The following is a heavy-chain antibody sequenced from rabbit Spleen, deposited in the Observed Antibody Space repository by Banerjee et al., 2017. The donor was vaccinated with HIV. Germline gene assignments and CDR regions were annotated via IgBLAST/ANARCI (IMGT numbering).Heavy chain of an antibody. V-gene: IGHV1S45*01. D-gene: IGHD4-2*01. Sequence: QEQLVESGGGLVQPEGSLTLTCTASGFSFNNNYVMCWVRQAPGKGLEWIACIYNGDGRTYYASWARGRFTISKTSSTTVTLQMTSLTAADTATYFCARSAGSDFTYYPLWGPGTLVTVS. CDR3: ARSAGSDFTYYPL. CDR2: IYNGDGRT. J-gene: IGHJ4*01. CDR1: GFSFNNNYV.